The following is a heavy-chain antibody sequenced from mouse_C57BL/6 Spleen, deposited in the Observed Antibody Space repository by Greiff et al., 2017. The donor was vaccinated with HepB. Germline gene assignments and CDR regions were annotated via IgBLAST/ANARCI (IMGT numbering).Heavy chain of an antibody. V-gene: IGHV1-64*01. CDR1: GYTFTSYW. J-gene: IGHJ4*01. CDR3: AREGETGYYAMDY. D-gene: IGHD4-1*01. CDR2: IHPNSGST. Sequence: VQLQQSGAELVKPGASVKLSCKASGYTFTSYWMHWVKQRPGQGLEWIGMIHPNSGSTNYNEKFKSKATLTVDKSSSTAYMQLSSLTSEDSAVYYCAREGETGYYAMDYWGQGTSVTVSS.